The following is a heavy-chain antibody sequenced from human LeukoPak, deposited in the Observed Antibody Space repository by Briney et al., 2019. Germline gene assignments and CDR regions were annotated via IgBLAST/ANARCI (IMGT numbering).Heavy chain of an antibody. V-gene: IGHV1-69*02. Sequence: SVKVSCKASGGTFSSYTISWVRQAPGPGLEWMGRIIPILGIANYAQTFQGRVTITADKSTSTAYMELRSLRSEDTAVYYCARADPARAFDIWSQGTMVTVSS. D-gene: IGHD6-6*01. J-gene: IGHJ3*02. CDR1: GGTFSSYT. CDR2: IIPILGIA. CDR3: ARADPARAFDI.